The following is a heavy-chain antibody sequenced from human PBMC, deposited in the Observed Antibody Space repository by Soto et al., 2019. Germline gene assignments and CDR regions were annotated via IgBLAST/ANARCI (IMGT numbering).Heavy chain of an antibody. CDR3: ARSGGGYSYGYIAYYYGMDV. V-gene: IGHV1-8*01. CDR1: GYTFTSYD. CDR2: MNPNSGNT. D-gene: IGHD5-18*01. J-gene: IGHJ6*02. Sequence: ASVKVSCKASGYTFTSYDINWVRQATGQGLEWMGWMNPNSGNTGYAQKLQGRVTMTRNTSISTAYMELSSLRSEDTAVYYCARSGGGYSYGYIAYYYGMDVWGQGTTVTVSS.